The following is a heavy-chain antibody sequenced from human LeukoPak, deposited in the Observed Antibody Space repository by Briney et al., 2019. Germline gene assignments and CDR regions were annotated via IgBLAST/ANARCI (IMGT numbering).Heavy chain of an antibody. J-gene: IGHJ4*02. CDR2: IYYSGST. D-gene: IGHD5-18*01. V-gene: IGHV4-59*01. Sequence: SETLFLTCTVSGGSISSYYWSWIRQPPGKGLEWIGYIYYSGSTNYNPSLKSRVTISVDTSKNQFSLKLSSVTAADTAVYYCARGIQLWSDWGQGTLVTLSS. CDR1: GGSISSYY. CDR3: ARGIQLWSD.